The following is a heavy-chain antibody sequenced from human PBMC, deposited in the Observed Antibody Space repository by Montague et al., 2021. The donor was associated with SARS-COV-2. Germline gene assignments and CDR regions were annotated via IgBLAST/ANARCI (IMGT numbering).Heavy chain of an antibody. D-gene: IGHD3-3*01. CDR2: KYYSGST. CDR1: GASISSSSYY. J-gene: IGHJ4*02. Sequence: SETLSLTCTVSGASISSSSYYWGWIRQPPGKGLEWLGLKYYSGSTYYNLTLKSRVTISGDTSKNQFSLKLSSVTAADTAVYSCATLPSSITIFGVVQGYYFDDWGQGTLVTVSS. CDR3: ATLPSSITIFGVVQGYYFDD. V-gene: IGHV4-39*01.